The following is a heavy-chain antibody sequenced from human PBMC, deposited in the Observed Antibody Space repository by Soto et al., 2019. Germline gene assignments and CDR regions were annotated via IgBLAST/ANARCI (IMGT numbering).Heavy chain of an antibody. J-gene: IGHJ4*02. Sequence: SETLSLTCTVSGYSISSGYYWGWIRQPPGKGLEWVGSIYHSGIIYYNPSLKSRVTISVDTSKNQFSLELTSVTAADTAVYYCARDYDYFYDSSNLYSRTFDAWGQGDLVTVSS. V-gene: IGHV4-38-2*02. CDR1: GYSISSGYY. D-gene: IGHD3-22*01. CDR2: IYHSGII. CDR3: ARDYDYFYDSSNLYSRTFDA.